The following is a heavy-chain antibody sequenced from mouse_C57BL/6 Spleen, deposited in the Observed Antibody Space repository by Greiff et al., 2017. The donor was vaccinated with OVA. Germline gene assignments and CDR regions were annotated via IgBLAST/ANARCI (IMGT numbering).Heavy chain of an antibody. D-gene: IGHD3-2*02. CDR1: GFNIKDYY. Sequence: VQLQQSGAELVRPGASVKLSCTASGFNIKDYYMHWVKQRPEQGLEWIGRIDPEDGDTEYAPKFQGKATLTADTSSNTAYLQLSSLTSEDTAVYYCTEGAQAPDYFEYWGQGTTLTVSS. V-gene: IGHV14-1*01. CDR3: TEGAQAPDYFEY. CDR2: IDPEDGDT. J-gene: IGHJ2*01.